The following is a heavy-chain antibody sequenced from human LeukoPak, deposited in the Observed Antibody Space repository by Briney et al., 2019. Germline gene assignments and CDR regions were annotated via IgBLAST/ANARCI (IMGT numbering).Heavy chain of an antibody. Sequence: PGGSLRLSCAASRFTFSDYYMSWVRQAPGKGLEWVSAISGSGGSTYYADSVKGRFTISRDNSKNTLYLQMNSLRAEDTAVYYCAARRYSGSYIDYWGQGTLVTVSS. J-gene: IGHJ4*02. CDR2: ISGSGGST. V-gene: IGHV3-23*01. CDR1: RFTFSDYY. CDR3: AARRYSGSYIDY. D-gene: IGHD1-26*01.